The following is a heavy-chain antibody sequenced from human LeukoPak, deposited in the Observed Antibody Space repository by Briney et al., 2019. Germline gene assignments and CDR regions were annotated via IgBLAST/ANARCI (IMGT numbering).Heavy chain of an antibody. Sequence: GGSLRLSCAASGFIFSSYSMSWVRQAPGKGLEWVSAISGSGGTTYYADSVKGRFTISRDNSKSTLYLQMNSLRAEDTAVYYCAKWGNYGEYDYWGQGSLVTVSS. CDR2: ISGSGGTT. V-gene: IGHV3-23*01. D-gene: IGHD4-17*01. CDR3: AKWGNYGEYDY. CDR1: GFIFSSYS. J-gene: IGHJ4*02.